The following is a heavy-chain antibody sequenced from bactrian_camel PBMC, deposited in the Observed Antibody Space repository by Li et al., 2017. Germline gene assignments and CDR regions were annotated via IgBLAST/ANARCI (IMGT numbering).Heavy chain of an antibody. CDR2: I. CDR3: VALAWGFNY. CDR1: ESHNVDYC. V-gene: IGHV3S67*01. J-gene: IGHJ4*01. Sequence: VESGGGSAQAGGSLRLTCVLTESHNVDYCMGWYRQTTGKEREEVAVIDADFVKGRFTISRANTMNTAYLQMDSLKSEDTAQYYCVALAWGFNYWGQGTQVTVS. D-gene: IGHD1*01.